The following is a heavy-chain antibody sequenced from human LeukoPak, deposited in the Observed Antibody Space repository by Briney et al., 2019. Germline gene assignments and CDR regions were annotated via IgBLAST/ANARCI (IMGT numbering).Heavy chain of an antibody. V-gene: IGHV3-53*01. CDR1: GFTVSSNY. Sequence: GGSLRLSCAASGFTVSSNYMSWVRQAPGKGLEWVSVIYSGGSTYYADSVKGRFRISRDNSKNTVYLQMNSLRADDTAVYYCAKRDWPYYFDYWGQGTLVAVSS. J-gene: IGHJ4*02. CDR2: IYSGGST. D-gene: IGHD3/OR15-3a*01. CDR3: AKRDWPYYFDY.